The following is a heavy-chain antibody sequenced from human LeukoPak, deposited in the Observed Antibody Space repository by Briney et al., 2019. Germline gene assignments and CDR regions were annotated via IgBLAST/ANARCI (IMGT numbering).Heavy chain of an antibody. V-gene: IGHV4-34*01. CDR3: LLWFGKLSSHYGMDV. J-gene: IGHJ6*02. CDR1: GGSFSGYY. Sequence: SETLSLTCAVYGGSFSGYYWSWIRQPPGKGLEWIGEINHSGSTAYNPSLKSRVTLSVDTSKNQLSLKLSSVTAADTAVYYCLLWFGKLSSHYGMDVWGQGTTVTVSS. D-gene: IGHD3-10*01. CDR2: INHSGST.